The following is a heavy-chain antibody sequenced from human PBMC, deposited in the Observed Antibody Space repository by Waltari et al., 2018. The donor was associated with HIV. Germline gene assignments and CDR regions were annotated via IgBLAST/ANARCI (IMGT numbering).Heavy chain of an antibody. CDR1: GVSISSTNW. Sequence: QVQVQESGPGLVKPSGTLSLTCAVSGVSISSTNWWRWVRQPPGKGLEWIGEISQSGDTNYNPSHKSRVAISVDKSKTQFSLMLSSVTAADTAVYYCARVAARTSYYFYYMDVWGRGTTVTVSS. D-gene: IGHD6-6*01. J-gene: IGHJ6*03. CDR3: ARVAARTSYYFYYMDV. CDR2: ISQSGDT. V-gene: IGHV4-4*02.